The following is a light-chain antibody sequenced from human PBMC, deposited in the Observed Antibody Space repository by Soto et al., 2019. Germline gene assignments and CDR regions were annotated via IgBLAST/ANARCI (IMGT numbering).Light chain of an antibody. V-gene: IGLV1-40*01. Sequence: QSVLTQPPSVSGAPGQRATISCTGSSSNIGAGYDVHWYQQLPGTAPKLLISGNSNRPSGVPDRFSGSKSGTSASLAITGLQAEDEANYYCQSYDSSLSGWVFGGGTQLTVL. CDR1: SSNIGAGYD. J-gene: IGLJ3*02. CDR3: QSYDSSLSGWV. CDR2: GNS.